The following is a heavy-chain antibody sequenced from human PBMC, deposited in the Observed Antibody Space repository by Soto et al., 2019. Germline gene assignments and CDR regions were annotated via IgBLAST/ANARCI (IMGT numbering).Heavy chain of an antibody. D-gene: IGHD2-15*01. CDR3: ARVGYCSGDTCYLAWFDP. Sequence: QVQLQESGPGPVKPSQTLSLSCSVSGGSISSGDYYWSWIRQPPGKGLEWFGYIYYTGSTYYNPSLNSRVTLSVDPSKNQFSLNLSSVTAADTAVYYCARVGYCSGDTCYLAWFDPWGRGTQVTVSS. J-gene: IGHJ5*02. V-gene: IGHV4-30-4*01. CDR1: GGSISSGDYY. CDR2: IYYTGST.